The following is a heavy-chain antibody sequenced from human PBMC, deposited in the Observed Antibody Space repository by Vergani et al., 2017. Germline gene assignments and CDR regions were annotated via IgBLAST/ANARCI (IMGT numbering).Heavy chain of an antibody. CDR2: MNPNRGNT. Sequence: QVQLVQSGAEVKKPGASVKVSCKASGYTFTSYDINWVRQATGQGLEWMGWMNPNRGNTGYAQKFQGRVTMTRNTSISTAYMELSSLRSEDTAVYYCARSPPMMFCSSTSCYARYFDLWGRGTLVTVSS. CDR1: GYTFTSYD. D-gene: IGHD2-2*01. V-gene: IGHV1-8*01. CDR3: ARSPPMMFCSSTSCYARYFDL. J-gene: IGHJ2*01.